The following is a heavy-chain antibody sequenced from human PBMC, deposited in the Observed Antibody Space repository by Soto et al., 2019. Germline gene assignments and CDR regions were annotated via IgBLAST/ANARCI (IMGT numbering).Heavy chain of an antibody. Sequence: SETLSLTCAVYGGSFSGHSWTWIRQSPGKGLEWTGDINHSGRVNYSPSLKSRVTISLDTSKNQFSLTLSAVTAADTAMYYCSTRAYDTNGYYRFDPWGQGTLVTAPQ. CDR3: STRAYDTNGYYRFDP. J-gene: IGHJ5*01. CDR2: INHSGRV. V-gene: IGHV4-34*01. CDR1: GGSFSGHS. D-gene: IGHD3-22*01.